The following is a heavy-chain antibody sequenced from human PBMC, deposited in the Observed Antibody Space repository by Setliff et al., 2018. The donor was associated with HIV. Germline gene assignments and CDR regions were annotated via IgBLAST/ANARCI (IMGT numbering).Heavy chain of an antibody. J-gene: IGHJ4*02. D-gene: IGHD6-19*01. CDR2: IHYSGST. V-gene: IGHV4-59*11. CDR3: ARRSGWSEDY. Sequence: PSETLSLTCTVSGGSISSHYWSWLRQPPGKGLEWIGSIHYSGSTNYNPSLKSRVTISVDTSKKQFSLKLSSVTAADTAVYYCARRSGWSEDYWGQGTLVTVSS. CDR1: GGSISSHY.